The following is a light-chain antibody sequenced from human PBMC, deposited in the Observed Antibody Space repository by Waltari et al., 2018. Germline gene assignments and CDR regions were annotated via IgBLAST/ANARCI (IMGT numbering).Light chain of an antibody. CDR2: DVS. CDR3: CSYTRSSSTRYWV. CDR1: NGDVGDY. Sequence: QTALTQPASVSGSPGQSITISCTGTNGDVGDYVSWYHQLPGKAPKLLIYDVSNRPPGVGNRLSGSESGTAASLTSSGLQAEDGADDYCCSYTRSSSTRYWVFGGGTTLTVL. V-gene: IGLV2-14*03. J-gene: IGLJ3*02.